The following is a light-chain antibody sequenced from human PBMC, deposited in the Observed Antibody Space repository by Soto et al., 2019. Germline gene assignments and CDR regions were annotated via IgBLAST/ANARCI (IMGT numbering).Light chain of an antibody. Sequence: QSVLTQPPSVSGAPGQRVTISCTGSSSNIGAGYDVHWYQQLPGTAPKLLIYGNSNRPSGVPDRFSGSKSGTSASLAITGIQAEDEADYYCQSYDSSLSGWVFGGETKLTVL. CDR2: GNS. CDR3: QSYDSSLSGWV. V-gene: IGLV1-40*01. J-gene: IGLJ3*02. CDR1: SSNIGAGYD.